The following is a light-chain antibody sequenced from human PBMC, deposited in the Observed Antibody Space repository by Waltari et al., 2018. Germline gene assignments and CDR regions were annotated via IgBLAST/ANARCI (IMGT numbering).Light chain of an antibody. Sequence: QSALTQPASVSGSPGQSITISCTGTSGDIGAYSYVTWYQHHPGEVPKPILYDVAEPPSGVSHRFSGSKSGNTASLTVSGLQAEDEALYYCSAYTSRGTLKFGGGTRVTVL. CDR3: SAYTSRGTLK. CDR1: SGDIGAYSY. J-gene: IGLJ2*01. CDR2: DVA. V-gene: IGLV2-14*03.